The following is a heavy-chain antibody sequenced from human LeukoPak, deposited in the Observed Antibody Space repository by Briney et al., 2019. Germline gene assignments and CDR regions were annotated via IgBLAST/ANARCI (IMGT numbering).Heavy chain of an antibody. CDR1: GYSFTSYW. J-gene: IGHJ6*02. D-gene: IGHD1-26*01. V-gene: IGHV5-51*01. CDR2: IYPGDSDT. CDR3: ARRIVGATYGMDV. Sequence: GESLKTSCKGSGYSFTSYWIGWVRQMPGKGLEWMGIIYPGDSDTRYSPSFQGQVTISADKSISTAYLQWSSLKASDTAMYYCARRIVGATYGMDVWGQGTTVTVSS.